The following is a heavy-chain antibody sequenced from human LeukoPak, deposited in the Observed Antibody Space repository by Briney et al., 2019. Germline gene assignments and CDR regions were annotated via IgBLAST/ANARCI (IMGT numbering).Heavy chain of an antibody. CDR2: VSGSGDNT. J-gene: IGHJ4*02. V-gene: IGHV3-23*01. Sequence: PGGSLRISCAASGFIFNTCGMAWVRQSPGKGLEWVSTVSGSGDNTHYADSVKDRFTISRDNSKNTLYLQMNSLRAEDTALYYCARDAGSGLPLDYWGQGTLVTVSS. CDR3: ARDAGSGLPLDY. D-gene: IGHD6-19*01. CDR1: GFIFNTCG.